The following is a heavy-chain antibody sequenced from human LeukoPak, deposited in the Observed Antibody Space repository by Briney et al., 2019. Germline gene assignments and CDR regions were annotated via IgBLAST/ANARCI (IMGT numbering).Heavy chain of an antibody. J-gene: IGHJ1*01. CDR2: IWYDGSNK. D-gene: IGHD2/OR15-2a*01. CDR1: GFTFSSYG. Sequence: TGGSLRLSCAASGFTFSSYGMHWVRQAPGKGLEWVAVIWYDGSNKYYADSVKGRFTISRDNSKNTLYLQMNSLRAEDTAVYYCAKELFRLGPSTQQHWGQGTLVTVSS. V-gene: IGHV3-33*06. CDR3: AKELFRLGPSTQQH.